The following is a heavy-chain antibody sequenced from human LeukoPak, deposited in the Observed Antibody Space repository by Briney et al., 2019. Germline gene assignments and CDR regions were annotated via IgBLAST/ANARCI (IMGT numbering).Heavy chain of an antibody. Sequence: GGSLRLSCTASGLSLNNYAMSWVRQVPGKGLEWVSASSSSDDGKWYAESVRGRSTISRDTSKNTVYLQMNSLRVEDAGVYYCPKAQVTFCRGVFCYPFDYGGQGPRVTASP. CDR1: GLSLNNYA. CDR2: SSSSDDGK. V-gene: IGHV3-23*01. D-gene: IGHD2-15*01. J-gene: IGHJ4*02. CDR3: PKAQVTFCRGVFCYPFDY.